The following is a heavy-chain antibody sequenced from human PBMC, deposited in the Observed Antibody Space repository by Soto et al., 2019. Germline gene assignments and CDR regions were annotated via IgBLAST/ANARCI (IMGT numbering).Heavy chain of an antibody. CDR2: ISSSGSTI. CDR1: GFTFSDYY. Sequence: GGSLRLSCAASGFTFSDYYMSWIRQAPGKGLEWVSYISSSGSTIYYADSVKSRFTISRDNAKNSLYLQMNSLRAEDTAVYYCARVGTNPHFPYYYYYMDVWGKGTTVTVSS. J-gene: IGHJ6*03. CDR3: ARVGTNPHFPYYYYYMDV. D-gene: IGHD2-8*01. V-gene: IGHV3-11*01.